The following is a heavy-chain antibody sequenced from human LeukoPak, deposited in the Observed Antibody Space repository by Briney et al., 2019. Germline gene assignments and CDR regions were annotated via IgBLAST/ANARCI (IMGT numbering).Heavy chain of an antibody. CDR3: ARELKVGATKLGAYYFDY. CDR2: IYSGGST. D-gene: IGHD1-26*01. Sequence: GGSLRLSCAASGFTVSSNYMSWVRQAPGKGLEWVSVIYSGGSTYYADSVKGRFTISRDNSKNTLYLQMNSLRAEDTAAYYCARELKVGATKLGAYYFDYWGQGTLVTVSS. CDR1: GFTVSSNY. V-gene: IGHV3-53*01. J-gene: IGHJ4*02.